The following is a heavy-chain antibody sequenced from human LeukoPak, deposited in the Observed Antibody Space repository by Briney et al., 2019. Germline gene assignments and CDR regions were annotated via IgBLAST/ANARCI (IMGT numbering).Heavy chain of an antibody. Sequence: GRSLRLSCAASGFTFSSYGMHWVRQAPGKGLEWVAVISYDGSNKYYADSVKGRFTISRDNSKNTLYLQMNSLRAEDTAVYYCAKGLISGKPYYYGMDVWGQGTTVTVSS. CDR3: AKGLISGKPYYYGMDV. V-gene: IGHV3-30*18. J-gene: IGHJ6*02. D-gene: IGHD3-10*01. CDR2: ISYDGSNK. CDR1: GFTFSSYG.